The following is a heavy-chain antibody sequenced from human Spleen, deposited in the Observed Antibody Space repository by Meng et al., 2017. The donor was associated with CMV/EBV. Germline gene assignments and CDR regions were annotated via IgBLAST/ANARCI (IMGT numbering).Heavy chain of an antibody. CDR2: INPNSGGT. Sequence: ASVKVSCKASGYTFTGYYMHWVRQAPGQGLEWMGWINPNSGGTNYGQKFQGRVTMTRDTSISTAYMELSRLRSDDTAVYYCARVCAESVEDCYYFDHWGQGTLVTVSS. D-gene: IGHD2-21*01. CDR3: ARVCAESVEDCYYFDH. V-gene: IGHV1-2*02. CDR1: GYTFTGYY. J-gene: IGHJ4*02.